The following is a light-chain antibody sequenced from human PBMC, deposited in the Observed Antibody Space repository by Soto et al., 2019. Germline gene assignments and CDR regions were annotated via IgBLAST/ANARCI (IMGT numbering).Light chain of an antibody. J-gene: IGKJ1*01. CDR3: QHFGNSLWT. CDR2: GTS. V-gene: IGKV3-20*01. Sequence: EIVLTQSPCTLSFSPLERATLSCRASQSVASRNLAWYQQRSGQAPRLLIYGTSSRAIHTPDRFSGSGSGTDFTLTISDLEPEDFAVYFCQHFGNSLWTFGQGTKVDIK. CDR1: QSVASRN.